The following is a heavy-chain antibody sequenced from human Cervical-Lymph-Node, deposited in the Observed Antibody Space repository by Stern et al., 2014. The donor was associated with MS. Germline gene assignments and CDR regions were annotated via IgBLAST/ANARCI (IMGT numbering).Heavy chain of an antibody. D-gene: IGHD5-12*01. J-gene: IGHJ6*02. Sequence: VQLEESGGGLVKPGGSLRLSCAASGFTFSDYHMSWIRQAPGKGLECVSYISGSGSTIYYADSVKGRCTISRDNAKNSLYLQMNSLRAEDTAVYYCARGYDLNYYYYGMDVWGQGTTVTVSS. CDR2: ISGSGSTI. CDR1: GFTFSDYH. CDR3: ARGYDLNYYYYGMDV. V-gene: IGHV3-11*01.